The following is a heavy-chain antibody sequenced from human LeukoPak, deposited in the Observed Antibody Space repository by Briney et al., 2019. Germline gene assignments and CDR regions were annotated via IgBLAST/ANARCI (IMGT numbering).Heavy chain of an antibody. Sequence: SVKVSCKASGGTFSSYAISWVRQAPGQGLEWMGGINPNSGGTDYAQKFQGRVTKTRDTSTNTVYMALSRLRSDDTAVYYCTRLIGNYFDYWGQGTRVSVSS. CDR1: GGTFSSYA. CDR2: INPNSGGT. CDR3: TRLIGNYFDY. J-gene: IGHJ4*02. D-gene: IGHD3-10*01. V-gene: IGHV1-2*02.